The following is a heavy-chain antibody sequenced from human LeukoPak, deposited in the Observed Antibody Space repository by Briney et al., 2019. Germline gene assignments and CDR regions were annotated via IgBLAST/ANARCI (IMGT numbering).Heavy chain of an antibody. CDR2: IRNQLDGGTA. CDR3: TKLNARDASAF. Sequence: PGGSLRLSCAASGFTFSQDWMSWVPQAPGKGLEWVGRIRNQLDGGTADYAAPVKGRITITRDDSTNTLYLQMNSPKTEDTRLDYCTKLNARDASAFWGQGTMVTVSP. CDR1: GFTFSQDW. D-gene: IGHD1-7*01. J-gene: IGHJ3*01. V-gene: IGHV3-15*01.